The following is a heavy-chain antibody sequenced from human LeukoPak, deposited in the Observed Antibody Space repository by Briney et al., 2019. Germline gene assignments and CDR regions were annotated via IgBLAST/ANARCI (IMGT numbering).Heavy chain of an antibody. J-gene: IGHJ4*02. Sequence: EASVKVSCKASGCTFTSYAISWVRQAPGQGLEWMGGIIPIFGTAHYAQKFQGRVTITADESTSTAYMELSSLRSEDTAVYYCARGRYYDSSGPIDYWGQGTLVTVSS. CDR1: GCTFTSYA. V-gene: IGHV1-69*13. CDR3: ARGRYYDSSGPIDY. D-gene: IGHD3-22*01. CDR2: IIPIFGTA.